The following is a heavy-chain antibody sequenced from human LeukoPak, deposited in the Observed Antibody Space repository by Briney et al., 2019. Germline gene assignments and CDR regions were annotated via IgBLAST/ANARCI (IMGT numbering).Heavy chain of an antibody. V-gene: IGHV4-4*08. CDR1: GGSISSYY. Sequence: SETLSLTCTVSGGSISSYYWSWIRQPPGKGLEWIGYIYYSGSTNYNPSLKSRVTISVDTSKNQFSLKPSSVTAADTAVYYCAREFSSGIDYWGQGTLVTVSS. CDR2: IYYSGST. D-gene: IGHD6-19*01. CDR3: AREFSSGIDY. J-gene: IGHJ4*02.